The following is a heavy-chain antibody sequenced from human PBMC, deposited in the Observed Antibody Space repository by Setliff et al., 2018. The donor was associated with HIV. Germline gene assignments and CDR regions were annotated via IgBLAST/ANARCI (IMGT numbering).Heavy chain of an antibody. CDR3: ARDKEDSGSYYRVLGSYYGMDV. CDR2: INPNSGGT. CDR1: GYTFTGYY. J-gene: IGHJ6*02. D-gene: IGHD1-26*01. V-gene: IGHV1-2*02. Sequence: ASVKVSCKASGYTFTGYYMHWVRQAPGQGLEWMGWINPNSGGTTYAQKFQGRVTMTRDTSISTAYMEVSRLRSDDTAVYYCARDKEDSGSYYRVLGSYYGMDVWGQGTTVTVSS.